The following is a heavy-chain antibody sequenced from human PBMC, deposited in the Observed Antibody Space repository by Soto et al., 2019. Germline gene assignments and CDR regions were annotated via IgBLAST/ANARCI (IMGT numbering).Heavy chain of an antibody. Sequence: ASVKVSCKASGYTFTGYYMHWVRQAPGQGLEWMGWINPNSGGTNYAQKFQGWVTMTRDTSISTAYVELSRLRSDDTAVYYCARDYPLPSIGYPVGAFDIWGQGPMVTVSS. D-gene: IGHD3-22*01. V-gene: IGHV1-2*04. J-gene: IGHJ3*02. CDR2: INPNSGGT. CDR3: ARDYPLPSIGYPVGAFDI. CDR1: GYTFTGYY.